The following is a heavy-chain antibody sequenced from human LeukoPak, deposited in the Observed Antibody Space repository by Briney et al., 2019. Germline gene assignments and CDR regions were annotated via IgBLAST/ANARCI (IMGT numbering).Heavy chain of an antibody. CDR1: GGSISSGGYY. Sequence: SETLSLTCTVSGGSISSGGYYWSWIRQPPGKGLEWIGYIYHSGSTYYNPSLKSRVTISVDRSKNQFSLKLGSVTAADTAVYYCARGPDYYDSSGYARPDYWGQGTLVTVSS. D-gene: IGHD3-22*01. CDR3: ARGPDYYDSSGYARPDY. CDR2: IYHSGST. V-gene: IGHV4-30-2*01. J-gene: IGHJ4*02.